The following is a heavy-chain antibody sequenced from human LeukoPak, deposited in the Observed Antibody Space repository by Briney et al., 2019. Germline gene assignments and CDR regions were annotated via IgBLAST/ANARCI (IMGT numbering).Heavy chain of an antibody. Sequence: SETLSLTCTVSGGSVSTYYWSWIRQPPGKGLEWIGYIHHSGTTNYNPSLKSRVTISVDTSRNQLSLKLSSVTAADTAVYYCARGTNFDYWGQGTLVTVSS. CDR2: IHHSGTT. V-gene: IGHV4-59*02. J-gene: IGHJ4*02. CDR3: ARGTNFDY. CDR1: GGSVSTYY.